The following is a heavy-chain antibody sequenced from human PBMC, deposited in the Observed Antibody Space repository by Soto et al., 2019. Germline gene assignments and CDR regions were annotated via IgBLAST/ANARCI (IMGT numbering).Heavy chain of an antibody. CDR3: ARDNGYSSLSQWGYYYGMDI. V-gene: IGHV3-33*01. CDR2: IWFDGSTK. D-gene: IGHD6-19*01. Sequence: QVQLVESGGGVVQPGRSLRLSCAASGFTFSSYGMNWVRQGPGKGLEWVAIIWFDGSTKYYADSVKGRFTISRDNSKNTLYLQMNSLRAEDTAVYYCARDNGYSSLSQWGYYYGMDIWGQGTTVTVSS. CDR1: GFTFSSYG. J-gene: IGHJ6*02.